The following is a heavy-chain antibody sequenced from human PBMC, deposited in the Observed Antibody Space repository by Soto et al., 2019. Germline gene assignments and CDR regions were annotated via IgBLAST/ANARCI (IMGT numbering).Heavy chain of an antibody. J-gene: IGHJ3*02. V-gene: IGHV4-34*03. CDR2: INHSGGT. CDR3: VRRSPEDAFDI. Sequence: PSETLSLTCAVYGGSFSGHYWSWIRQPPGKGLEWIGEINHSGGTSYNPSLKSRVTISVDTSKNQFSLNLSSVTSADTAVYYCVRRSPEDAFDIWGQGTMVTVSS. CDR1: GGSFSGHY.